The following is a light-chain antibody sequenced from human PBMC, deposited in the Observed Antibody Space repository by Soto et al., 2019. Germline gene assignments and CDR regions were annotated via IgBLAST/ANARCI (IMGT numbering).Light chain of an antibody. CDR2: DVS. J-gene: IGLJ3*02. CDR3: CSYAGSYTWV. V-gene: IGLV2-11*01. Sequence: QSALTQPRSVSGSPGQSVTISCTGTSSDVGGYNSVSWCQQHPSKAPRLMIYDVSKRPSGVPDRFFGSKSGSTASLTISGLQAEDEAVYYCCSYAGSYTWVFGGGTKLTVL. CDR1: SSDVGGYNS.